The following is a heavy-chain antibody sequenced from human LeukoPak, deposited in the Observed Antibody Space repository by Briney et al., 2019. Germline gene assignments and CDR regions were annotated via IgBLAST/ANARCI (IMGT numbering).Heavy chain of an antibody. CDR2: IHYSGST. CDR3: ARVPMAVAIWAFDI. D-gene: IGHD6-19*01. V-gene: IGHV4-30-4*01. J-gene: IGHJ3*02. CDR1: GGSIGSDDYY. Sequence: SQTLSLTCTVSGGSIGSDDYYWSWIRQPPGKGLEWIGHIHYSGSTYYNPSLKSRVTISVDTSKNQFSLELTSVTDADTAVYYCARVPMAVAIWAFDIWGQGTMVTVSS.